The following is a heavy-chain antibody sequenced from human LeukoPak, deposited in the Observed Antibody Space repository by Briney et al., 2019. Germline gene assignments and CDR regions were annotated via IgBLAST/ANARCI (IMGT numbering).Heavy chain of an antibody. D-gene: IGHD6-19*01. V-gene: IGHV3-74*01. CDR1: GFTFSKYW. Sequence: PGGSLRPSCAASGFTFSKYWMLSVRQAPGKGLESVSRINTDGTVTTDADSVKGRFTVSRDNADNTMFLQMNSVRDEDTAVYYCATKQWLAPPPDSWGQGTPVTVSS. J-gene: IGHJ4*02. CDR2: INTDGTVT. CDR3: ATKQWLAPPPDS.